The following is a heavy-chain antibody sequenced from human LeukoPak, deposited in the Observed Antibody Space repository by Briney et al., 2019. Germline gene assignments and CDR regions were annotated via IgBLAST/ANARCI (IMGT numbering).Heavy chain of an antibody. CDR2: IYYSGST. Sequence: SETLSLTCTVSGGSISSYYWSWIRQPPGKGLEWIGYIYYSGSTNYNPSLKSRVTISVDTSKNQFSLKLSSVTAADTAVYYCARLVVTAFDIWGQGTMVTVPS. D-gene: IGHD2-21*02. V-gene: IGHV4-59*08. CDR3: ARLVVTAFDI. CDR1: GGSISSYY. J-gene: IGHJ3*02.